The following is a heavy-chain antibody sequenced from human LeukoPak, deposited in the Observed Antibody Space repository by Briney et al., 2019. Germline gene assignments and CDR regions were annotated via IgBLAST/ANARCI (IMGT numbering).Heavy chain of an antibody. CDR1: GGSISSYY. CDR3: ARVGNSYGYYMDF. J-gene: IGHJ6*03. V-gene: IGHV4-59*01. CDR2: IYYSGST. Sequence: SETLSLTCTVSGGSISSYYWSWIRQPPEKGLEWIGYIYYSGSTNYNPSLKSRVTISVDTSKNQFSLKLSSVTAADTAVYYCARVGNSYGYYMDFWGKGNTVTVSS. D-gene: IGHD5-18*01.